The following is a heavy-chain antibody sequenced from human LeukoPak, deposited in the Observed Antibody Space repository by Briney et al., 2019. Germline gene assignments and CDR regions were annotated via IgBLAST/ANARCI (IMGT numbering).Heavy chain of an antibody. CDR2: IKQDGSEK. V-gene: IGHV3-7*05. D-gene: IGHD3-16*02. J-gene: IGHJ4*02. CDR1: GFTFSSYW. Sequence: GGSLRLSCAASGFTFSSYWMSWVRQAPGKGLEWVANIKQDGSEKYYVDSVKGRFTISRDNAKDSLYLQMNSLRAEDTAVYYCARVRFVSSKAYFDYWGQGTLVTVSS. CDR3: ARVRFVSSKAYFDY.